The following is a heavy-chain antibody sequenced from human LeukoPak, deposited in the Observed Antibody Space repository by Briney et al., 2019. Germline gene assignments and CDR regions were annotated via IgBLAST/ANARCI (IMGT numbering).Heavy chain of an antibody. J-gene: IGHJ4*02. Sequence: PGGSLRLSCAASGFTFTTHAMSWFRQVPGRGLEWVSLISGSGDSTYYADSVKGRFTISRDNSKNTVYLQMKSLRAEDTAVYYCAKGYVYGPVCDSWGQGTLVTVSS. CDR2: ISGSGDST. D-gene: IGHD2/OR15-2a*01. V-gene: IGHV3-23*01. CDR3: AKGYVYGPVCDS. CDR1: GFTFTTHA.